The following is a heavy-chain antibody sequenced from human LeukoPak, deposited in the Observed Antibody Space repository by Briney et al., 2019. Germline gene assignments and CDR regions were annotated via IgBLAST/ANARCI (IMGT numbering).Heavy chain of an antibody. J-gene: IGHJ4*02. CDR2: IYYSGSI. V-gene: IGHV4-59*01. CDR3: ARENPSGYYNRPIDY. D-gene: IGHD3-22*01. Sequence: SETLSLTCTVSGASISSYYWSWIRQPPGMGLEWIGDIYYSGSIKYNPSLKSRVTMSVDTSKNQFSLQLSSVTAADTAIYYCARENPSGYYNRPIDYWGQGTLVTVSS. CDR1: GASISSYY.